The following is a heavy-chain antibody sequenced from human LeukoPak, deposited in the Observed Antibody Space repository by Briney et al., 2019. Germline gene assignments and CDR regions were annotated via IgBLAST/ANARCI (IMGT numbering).Heavy chain of an antibody. CDR2: ITSSGRSL. D-gene: IGHD3-10*01. CDR1: GFTFNTHA. J-gene: IGHJ4*02. CDR3: AKDRPNFYETSGSYYKMKGDF. Sequence: GESLRLSCEASGFTFNTHAMSWVPQAPGKGLEWVASITSSGRSLFYTDSVRGRFIISRDNSKNTLYLQMNSLRGDDSAVYYCAKDRPNFYETSGSYYKMKGDFWGQGSLVTVSS. V-gene: IGHV3-23*01.